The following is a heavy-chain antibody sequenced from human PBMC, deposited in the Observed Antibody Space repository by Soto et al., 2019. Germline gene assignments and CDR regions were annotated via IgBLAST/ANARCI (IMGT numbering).Heavy chain of an antibody. CDR2: IIPIFGTA. Sequence: SVKLSCTDSGGTFSSYAISCVRQAPGQGLEWMGGIIPIFGTANYAQKFQGRVTITADESTSTAYMELSSLRSEDTAVYYCARMGLRYFDWSSNYYYYGMDVWGQGTTVTVSS. V-gene: IGHV1-69*13. CDR3: ARMGLRYFDWSSNYYYYGMDV. CDR1: GGTFSSYA. D-gene: IGHD3-9*01. J-gene: IGHJ6*02.